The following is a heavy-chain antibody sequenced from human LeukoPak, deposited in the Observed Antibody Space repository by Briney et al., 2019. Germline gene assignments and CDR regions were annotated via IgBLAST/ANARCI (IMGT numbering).Heavy chain of an antibody. Sequence: PSETLSLTCAVYGGSFSGYYWSWIRQPPGKGLEWIGEINHSGSTNYNPSLKSRVTISVDTSKNQFSLKLSSVTAADTAVYCCARGLRVATNSWGQGTLVTVSS. D-gene: IGHD5-12*01. CDR1: GGSFSGYY. CDR2: INHSGST. CDR3: ARGLRVATNS. J-gene: IGHJ4*02. V-gene: IGHV4-34*01.